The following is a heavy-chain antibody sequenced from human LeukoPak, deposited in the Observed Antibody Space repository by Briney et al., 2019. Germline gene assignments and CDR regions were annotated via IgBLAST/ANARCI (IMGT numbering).Heavy chain of an antibody. V-gene: IGHV4-39*01. CDR3: ARHYGP. CDR1: GGSIRSSYYY. CDR2: IYDSGST. Sequence: SETLSLTCTVSGGSIRSSYYYWGWIRQPPGKGLEWIGSIYDSGSTYYNPSLKSRVTISVDTSKNQFSLKLNSVTAADTAVYYYARHYGPWGQGTLVTVSS. J-gene: IGHJ5*02. D-gene: IGHD3-10*01.